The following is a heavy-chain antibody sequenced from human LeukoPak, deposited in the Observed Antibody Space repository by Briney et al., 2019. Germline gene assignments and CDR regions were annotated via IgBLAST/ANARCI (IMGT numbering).Heavy chain of an antibody. Sequence: GGSLRLSCAASGFTFSSYWMSWVRQAPGKGLEWVANIKQDGSEKYYVDSVKDRFTISRDNAKNSLYLQMNSLRAEDTAVYYCARSSQVSSLRNYMDVWGKGTTVTVSS. V-gene: IGHV3-7*01. J-gene: IGHJ6*03. CDR3: ARSSQVSSLRNYMDV. CDR1: GFTFSSYW. D-gene: IGHD6-13*01. CDR2: IKQDGSEK.